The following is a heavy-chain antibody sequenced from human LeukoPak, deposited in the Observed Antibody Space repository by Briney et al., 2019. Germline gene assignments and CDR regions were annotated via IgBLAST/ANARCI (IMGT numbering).Heavy chain of an antibody. J-gene: IGHJ4*02. Sequence: SGKVSCKASGVTLSSYAISWVRQAPGPGLEWMGRVIPILGTANYAPKFQGKVTITTDESTSTAYMELSSLRSEDTAVYYCARKAYGDYDYWGQGTLVTVSS. CDR1: GVTLSSYA. CDR2: VIPILGTA. V-gene: IGHV1-69*11. D-gene: IGHD4-17*01. CDR3: ARKAYGDYDY.